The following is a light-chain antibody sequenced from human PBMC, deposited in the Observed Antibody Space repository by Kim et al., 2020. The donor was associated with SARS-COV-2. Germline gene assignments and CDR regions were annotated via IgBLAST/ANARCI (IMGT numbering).Light chain of an antibody. CDR1: QGIVNH. CDR2: AAS. V-gene: IGKV1-27*01. J-gene: IGKJ2*01. Sequence: SASGGDRVTTTCPASQGIVNHLAWYQQKPGKVPKLLIYAASCLQSGTPSRFSGSGSRTDFTLTISSLQPEDVATYYCQKYNSAPYAFGQGTKLEI. CDR3: QKYNSAPYA.